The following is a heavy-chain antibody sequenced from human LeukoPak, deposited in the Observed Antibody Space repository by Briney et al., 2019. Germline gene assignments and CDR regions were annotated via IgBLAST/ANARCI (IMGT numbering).Heavy chain of an antibody. V-gene: IGHV4-61*08. CDR1: GGSISSGGYY. CDR3: ARSFSSGWYVSHNWFDP. Sequence: SETLSLTCAVSGGSISSGGYYWSWIRQPPGKGLEWIGYIYYSGSTNYNPSLKSRVTISVDTSKNQFSLKLSSVTAADTAVYYCARSFSSGWYVSHNWFDPWGQGTLVTVSS. J-gene: IGHJ5*02. CDR2: IYYSGST. D-gene: IGHD6-19*01.